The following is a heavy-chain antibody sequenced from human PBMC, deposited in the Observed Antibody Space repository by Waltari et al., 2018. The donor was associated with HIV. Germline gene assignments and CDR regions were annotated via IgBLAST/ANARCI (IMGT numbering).Heavy chain of an antibody. V-gene: IGHV3-21*01. D-gene: IGHD2-2*01. J-gene: IGHJ4*02. CDR1: GFTFINYG. CDR2: IMVSGYYI. CDR3: ARAWGSTSRNYYFDY. Sequence: EVQLVESGGGLVKPGGSLRLSCAASGFTFINYGMNWVRQAPGKGLEWVSSIMVSGYYIFYADSLEGRFTISRDNAKNSFHLQMNSLRVEDTAVYYCARAWGSTSRNYYFDYWGQGTLVTVSS.